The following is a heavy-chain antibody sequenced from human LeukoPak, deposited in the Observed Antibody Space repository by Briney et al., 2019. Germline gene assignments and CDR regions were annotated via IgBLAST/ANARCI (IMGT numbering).Heavy chain of an antibody. CDR1: GFTFSSYA. CDR2: ISYDGSNK. D-gene: IGHD6-6*01. CDR3: AKHTGFYSSSFPNDY. V-gene: IGHV3-30-3*02. Sequence: PGGSLRLSCAASGFTFSSYAMHWVRQAPGKGLEWVAVISYDGSNKYYADSVKGRFTISRDNSKNTLFLRMNSLRAEDTAVYYCAKHTGFYSSSFPNDYWGQGTLVTVSS. J-gene: IGHJ4*02.